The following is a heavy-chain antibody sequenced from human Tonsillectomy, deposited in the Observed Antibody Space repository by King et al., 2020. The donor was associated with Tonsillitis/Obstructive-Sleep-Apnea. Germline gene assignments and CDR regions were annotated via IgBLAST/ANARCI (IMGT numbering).Heavy chain of an antibody. CDR2: ISRSSDTM. J-gene: IGHJ2*01. Sequence: VQLVESGGGLVQPGGSLRLSCAASGCTFSSYGINWVRQSPGKGLEWVSYISRSSDTMYYADSVKGRFTISRDNAKNSLFLQMNSLRDEDTAVYYCARHQGGSYYWYFDLWGRGTLVTVSS. V-gene: IGHV3-48*02. CDR1: GCTFSSYG. D-gene: IGHD1-26*01. CDR3: ARHQGGSYYWYFDL.